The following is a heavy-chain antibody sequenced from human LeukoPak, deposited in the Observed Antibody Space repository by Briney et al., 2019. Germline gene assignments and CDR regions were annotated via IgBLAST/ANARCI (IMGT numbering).Heavy chain of an antibody. D-gene: IGHD4-17*01. CDR2: IKQDGSEK. V-gene: IGHV3-7*01. CDR3: AREEYGDHLWW. J-gene: IGHJ4*02. Sequence: GGSLRLSCAASGFIFSSYWMSWVGQAPGKGLEWVANIKQDGSEKYYVDSVKGRFSISRDNAKNSLYLQMNGLRAEDTAVYYCAREEYGDHLWWWGQGTPVTVSS. CDR1: GFIFSSYW.